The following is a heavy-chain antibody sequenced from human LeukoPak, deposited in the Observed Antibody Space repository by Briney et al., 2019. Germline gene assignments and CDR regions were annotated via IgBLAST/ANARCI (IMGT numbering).Heavy chain of an antibody. CDR1: GYTFTGYY. D-gene: IGHD1-26*01. Sequence: ASVKVSCKASGYTFTGYYMHWVRQAPGQGLEWMGWINPNSGGTNYAQKFQGRVTMTRDTSISTAYMELSRLRSDDTAVYYCARGLVGDGSYYFDYWGQGTLVTVSS. J-gene: IGHJ4*02. CDR3: ARGLVGDGSYYFDY. V-gene: IGHV1-2*02. CDR2: INPNSGGT.